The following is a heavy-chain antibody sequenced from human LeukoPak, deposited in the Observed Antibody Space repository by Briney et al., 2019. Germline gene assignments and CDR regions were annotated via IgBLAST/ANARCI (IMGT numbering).Heavy chain of an antibody. CDR1: GGSISSTNW. V-gene: IGHV4-4*02. Sequence: SGTLSLTCAVSGGSISSTNWWSWVRPPPGKGLEWIGEIYHSGSTNYNPSLKSRVIISVDKSKNQFSLKLSSVTAADTAVYYCTGNGYYSLEYWGQGTLVTVSS. CDR3: TGNGYYSLEY. CDR2: IYHSGST. D-gene: IGHD3-3*01. J-gene: IGHJ4*02.